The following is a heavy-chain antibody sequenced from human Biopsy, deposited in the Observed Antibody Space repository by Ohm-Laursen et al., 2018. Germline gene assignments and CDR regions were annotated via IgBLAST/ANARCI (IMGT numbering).Heavy chain of an antibody. V-gene: IGHV1-69*13. CDR3: AKRDVERGRPLAY. D-gene: IGHD1-1*01. CDR1: GGTFSSFG. CDR2: INSMFGTT. Sequence: SVKVSYKASGGTFSSFGISWVRQAPGQGLEWMGEINSMFGTTNYAQTFQGRVTITADESTSTAYMEVSSLRSEDTAVYYCAKRDVERGRPLAYWGQGTLVTVSS. J-gene: IGHJ4*02.